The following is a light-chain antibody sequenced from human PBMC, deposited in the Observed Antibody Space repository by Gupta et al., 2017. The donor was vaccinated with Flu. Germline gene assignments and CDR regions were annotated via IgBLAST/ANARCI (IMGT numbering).Light chain of an antibody. Sequence: SYDLSQPPPVSVSPGQTASITCSGDNLGNKYVCWYQQKPGQSPVLIIYQNNLRPSGIPERFSGANSGNKATMTISGTQPVDDADYYCQAWDSSSGVFGGGTKLTVL. CDR1: NLGNKY. V-gene: IGLV3-1*01. CDR2: QNN. J-gene: IGLJ3*02. CDR3: QAWDSSSGV.